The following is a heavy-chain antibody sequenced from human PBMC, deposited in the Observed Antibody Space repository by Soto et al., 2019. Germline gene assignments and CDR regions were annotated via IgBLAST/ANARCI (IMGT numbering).Heavy chain of an antibody. CDR2: INPNSGGT. Sequence: ASVKLACKASGYTFTGYYMHWVRNAPGQGLEWMGWINPNSGGTNYAQKFQGWVTMTRDTSISTAYMELSRLRSDDTAVYYCATQRSEWELSFDYWGQGTLVTVSS. D-gene: IGHD1-26*01. J-gene: IGHJ4*02. CDR3: ATQRSEWELSFDY. CDR1: GYTFTGYY. V-gene: IGHV1-2*04.